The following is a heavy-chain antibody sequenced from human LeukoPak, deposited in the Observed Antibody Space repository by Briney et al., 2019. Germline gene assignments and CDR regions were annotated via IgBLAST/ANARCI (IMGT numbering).Heavy chain of an antibody. D-gene: IGHD6-13*01. CDR1: GGSISSYY. V-gene: IGHV4-59*01. CDR2: IYYSGST. Sequence: SETLSLTCTVSGGSISSYYWSWIRQPPGQGLEWIGYIYYSGSTNYNPSLKSRVTISVDTSKNQFSLKLSSVSAADTVVYYCARVKPGYDYWGQGTLVTVSS. J-gene: IGHJ4*02. CDR3: ARVKPGYDY.